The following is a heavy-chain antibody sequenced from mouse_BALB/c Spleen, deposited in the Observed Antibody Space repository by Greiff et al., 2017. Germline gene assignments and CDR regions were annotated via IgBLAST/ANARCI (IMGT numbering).Heavy chain of an antibody. J-gene: IGHJ2*01. CDR1: GYTFTSYY. D-gene: IGHD1-1*01. V-gene: IGHV1S81*02. CDR2: INPSNGGT. CDR3: TRSITTVAFDY. Sequence: QVQLQQSGAELVKPGASVKLSCKASGYTFTSYYMYWVKQRPGQGLEWIGEINPSNGGTNFNEKFKSKATLTVDKSSSTAYMQLSSLTSEDSAVYYCTRSITTVAFDYWGQGTTRTVSS.